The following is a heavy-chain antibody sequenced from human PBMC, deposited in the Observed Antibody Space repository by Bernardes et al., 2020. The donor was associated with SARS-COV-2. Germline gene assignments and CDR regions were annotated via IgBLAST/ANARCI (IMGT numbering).Heavy chain of an antibody. V-gene: IGHV3-66*02. CDR3: ASHYFGMDSDKNT. Sequence: GRSLRLSCAGSGFSVNNTYMYWVRQAPGKGLEWVSVMFGGGDTYYAGAVKGRFTISRDNFKNTLYLQMNGLRVNDTAVYYCASHYFGMDSDKNTWGQGTLVTVS. J-gene: IGHJ4*02. CDR1: GFSVNNTY. CDR2: MFGGGDT. D-gene: IGHD3-3*01.